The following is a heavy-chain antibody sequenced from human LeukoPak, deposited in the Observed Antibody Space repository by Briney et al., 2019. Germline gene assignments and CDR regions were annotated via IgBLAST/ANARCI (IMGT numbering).Heavy chain of an antibody. CDR2: IYSGGST. CDR1: GFTVSRNY. D-gene: IGHD5-12*01. CDR3: ARDSGYDLRPTLDC. V-gene: IGHV3-53*01. Sequence: GGSLRLSCAASGFTVSRNYMSWVRQAPGKGLEWVSVIYSGGSTYYGDSVKGRFTISRDNSKNTLYLQMNSLRAEDTAVYYCARDSGYDLRPTLDCWGQGTLVTVSS. J-gene: IGHJ4*02.